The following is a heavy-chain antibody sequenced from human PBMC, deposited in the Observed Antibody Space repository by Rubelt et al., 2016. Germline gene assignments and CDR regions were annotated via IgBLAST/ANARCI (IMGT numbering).Heavy chain of an antibody. Sequence: QVQLQESGPGLVKPSQTLSLTCTVSGGSISSGGYYWSWIRQHPGKGLEWIGYIYYSGSTYYNPSLKSRVTISVDTSKNQFSLKLSSVTAADTAVYYCARGITIFGVVTPFDYWGQGTLVTVSS. CDR1: GGSISSGGYY. D-gene: IGHD3-3*01. CDR3: ARGITIFGVVTPFDY. J-gene: IGHJ4*02. V-gene: IGHV4-31*03. CDR2: IYYSGST.